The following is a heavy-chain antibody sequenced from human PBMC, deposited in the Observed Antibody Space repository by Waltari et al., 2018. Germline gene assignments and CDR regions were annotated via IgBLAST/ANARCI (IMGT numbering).Heavy chain of an antibody. Sequence: EVQLVESGGGLVQPGGSLRRSCAACGFTLSSYRMNWVRQAPGKGLEWVSYISSSRSTIYYADSVKCRFTISRDNAKNSLYLQMNSLRAEDTAVYYCARDKTLEWVYATVLDYWGQGTLVTVSS. CDR3: ARDKTLEWVYATVLDY. CDR2: ISSSRSTI. J-gene: IGHJ4*02. V-gene: IGHV3-48*04. D-gene: IGHD2-8*01. CDR1: GFTLSSYR.